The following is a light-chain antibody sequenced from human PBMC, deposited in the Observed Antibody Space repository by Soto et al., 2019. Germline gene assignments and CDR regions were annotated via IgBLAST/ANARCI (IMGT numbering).Light chain of an antibody. Sequence: QSALTQPASVSGSPGQSITIYCTGTSSDIGSYNRVSWYQQPPGTAPKLIIYEVSYRPSGVPDRFSGSKSGNTASLTISGLQAEDEAEYYCNSFTTSSTYVFGTGTKLTVL. CDR3: NSFTTSSTYV. V-gene: IGLV2-18*02. CDR2: EVS. J-gene: IGLJ1*01. CDR1: SSDIGSYNR.